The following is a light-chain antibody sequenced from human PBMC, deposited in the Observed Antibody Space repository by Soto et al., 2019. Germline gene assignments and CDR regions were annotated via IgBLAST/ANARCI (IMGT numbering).Light chain of an antibody. CDR3: QQYNNWPLWT. CDR1: QNVNSK. CDR2: GAS. Sequence: EIVMTQSPDTLSVSPGERATLSCRASQNVNSKLAWYQQKPCQAPRLLIYGASTRATDIPARFSGSGSGTEVTLTISSLQSEDFAVYFCQQYNNWPLWTFGKGTKVEIK. V-gene: IGKV3-15*01. J-gene: IGKJ1*01.